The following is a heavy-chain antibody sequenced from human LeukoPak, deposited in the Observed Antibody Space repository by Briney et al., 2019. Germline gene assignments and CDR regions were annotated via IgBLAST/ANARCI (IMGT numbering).Heavy chain of an antibody. CDR2: ISSSGSTI. CDR3: ATYGSGSFFDY. Sequence: PGGSLRLSCAASGFTFSSYEMNWVRQAPGKGLEWVSYISSSGSTIYYADSVKGRFTISRDNAKNSLYLQMNSLRAEDTAVYYCATYGSGSFFDYWGQGTLVTVSP. V-gene: IGHV3-48*03. D-gene: IGHD3-10*01. J-gene: IGHJ4*02. CDR1: GFTFSSYE.